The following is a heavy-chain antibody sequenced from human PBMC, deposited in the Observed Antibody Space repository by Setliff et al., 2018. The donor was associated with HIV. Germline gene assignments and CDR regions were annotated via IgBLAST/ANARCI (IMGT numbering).Heavy chain of an antibody. V-gene: IGHV4-4*08. CDR1: SESIVSYY. CDR3: SREWVDTANPGPFDI. CDR2: IHTSGRT. Sequence: PSETLSLTCAVSSESIVSYYWNWIRQPPGRGLEWIGYIHTSGRTKYNPSLKSRLTILVDTSKKQFSLRLTSVTAADTAVYYCSREWVDTANPGPFDIWSPGTLVTVSS. J-gene: IGHJ4*02. D-gene: IGHD2-21*02.